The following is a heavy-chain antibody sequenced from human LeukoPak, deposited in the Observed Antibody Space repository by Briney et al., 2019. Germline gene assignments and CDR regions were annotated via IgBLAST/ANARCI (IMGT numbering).Heavy chain of an antibody. Sequence: PSETLSLTCTVSGGSISSSSYYWGWIRQHPGKGLEWIGYIYYSGSTYYNPSLKSRVTVSVDTSKNQFSLKLSSVTAADTAVYYCALSSSSRGPFDYWAREPWSPSPQ. J-gene: IGHJ4*02. V-gene: IGHV4-31*03. CDR1: GGSISSSSYY. D-gene: IGHD6-6*01. CDR3: ALSSSSRGPFDY. CDR2: IYYSGST.